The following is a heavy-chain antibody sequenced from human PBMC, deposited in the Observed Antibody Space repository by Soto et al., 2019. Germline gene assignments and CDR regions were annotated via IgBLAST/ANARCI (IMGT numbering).Heavy chain of an antibody. CDR3: ARDKITGLFDY. J-gene: IGHJ4*02. Sequence: SETLSLTCTVYGGYFSGYYWSWIRQPPGKGLEWIGEINHSGSTNYNPSLKSRVTISVDTSKNQFSLKLTSVTAADTAVYYCARDKITGLFDYWGQGTLVTVSS. D-gene: IGHD2-8*02. CDR1: GGYFSGYY. CDR2: INHSGST. V-gene: IGHV4-34*01.